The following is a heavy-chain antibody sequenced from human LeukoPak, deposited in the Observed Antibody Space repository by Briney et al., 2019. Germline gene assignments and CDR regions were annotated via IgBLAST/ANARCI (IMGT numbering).Heavy chain of an antibody. CDR3: ASPGHYYDSSGYYYS. CDR2: INPNRRGT. Sequence: GASVKLSCKASGYTFTAYYMHWGPQAPGPGLEGMGWINPNRRGTNYAQKFQGRVTMTRDTSISTPYMELSSLRSDHTAVHYRASPGHYYDSSGYYYSRGQGTLVTVSS. V-gene: IGHV1-2*02. D-gene: IGHD3-22*01. J-gene: IGHJ4*02. CDR1: GYTFTAYY.